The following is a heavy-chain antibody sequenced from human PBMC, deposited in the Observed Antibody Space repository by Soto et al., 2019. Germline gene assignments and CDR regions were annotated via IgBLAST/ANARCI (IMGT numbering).Heavy chain of an antibody. D-gene: IGHD5-18*01. CDR2: ISGSGGST. CDR1: GFTFSSYA. J-gene: IGHJ6*02. Sequence: GGSLRLSCAASGFTFSSYAMSWVRQAPGKGLEWVSAISGSGGSTYYADSVKGRFTISRDNSKNTLYLQMNSLRAEDTAVYYCAKDRYVDTARGGYYYGMDVWGQGTTVTVSS. V-gene: IGHV3-23*01. CDR3: AKDRYVDTARGGYYYGMDV.